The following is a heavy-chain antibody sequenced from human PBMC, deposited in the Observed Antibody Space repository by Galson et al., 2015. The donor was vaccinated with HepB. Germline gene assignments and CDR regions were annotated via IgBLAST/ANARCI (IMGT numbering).Heavy chain of an antibody. V-gene: IGHV3-23*01. CDR2: ISGSGYST. J-gene: IGHJ4*02. CDR3: ATGDYSSGWSIFDY. D-gene: IGHD6-19*01. CDR1: GFSSSSYA. Sequence: SLRLSCAASGFSSSSYAMTWVRQAPGRGLEWVSSISGSGYSTHYADSVKGRFTISRDNSKNTLYLQMNSLRAEDTAVYYCATGDYSSGWSIFDYWGQGNLVTVSS.